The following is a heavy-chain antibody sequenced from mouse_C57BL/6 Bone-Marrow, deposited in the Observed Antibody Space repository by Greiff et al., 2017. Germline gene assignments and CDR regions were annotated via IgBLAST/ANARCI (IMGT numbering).Heavy chain of an antibody. CDR3: ARARKFHGSSYDWYFDV. CDR2: INPNNGGT. Sequence: EVMLVESGPELVKPGASVKMSCKASGYTFTDYNMHWVKQSHGKSLEWIGYINPNNGGTSYNQKFKGKATLTVNKSSSTAYMELRSLTSEDSAVYYCARARKFHGSSYDWYFDVWGTGTTVTVSS. J-gene: IGHJ1*03. D-gene: IGHD1-1*01. V-gene: IGHV1-22*01. CDR1: GYTFTDYN.